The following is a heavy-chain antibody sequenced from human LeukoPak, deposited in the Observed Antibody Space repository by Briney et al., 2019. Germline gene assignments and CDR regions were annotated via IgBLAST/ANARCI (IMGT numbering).Heavy chain of an antibody. J-gene: IGHJ1*01. CDR2: IYYSGST. D-gene: IGHD2-15*01. CDR1: GGSISSYY. Sequence: PSETLSLTCTVSGGSISSYYWSWIRQPPGKGLEGIWYIYYSGSTNHHPSLKSRVTISVDTSKNQFSLKLSSVTAADTAVYYCATLTYCSGGSCFPKYFQHWGQGTLVAVSS. V-gene: IGHV4-59*08. CDR3: ATLTYCSGGSCFPKYFQH.